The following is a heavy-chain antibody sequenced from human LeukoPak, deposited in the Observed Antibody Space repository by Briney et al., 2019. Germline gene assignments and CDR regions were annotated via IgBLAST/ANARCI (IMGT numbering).Heavy chain of an antibody. Sequence: GASVKVSCKASGGTFSSYAISWVRQAPGQGLEWMGRIIPIFGTANYAQKFQGRVTITTDESTSTAYMELSSLRSEDTAVYYSARGGYCSGGSCYFHFDYWGQGTLVTVPS. CDR3: ARGGYCSGGSCYFHFDY. D-gene: IGHD2-15*01. CDR2: IIPIFGTA. CDR1: GGTFSSYA. V-gene: IGHV1-69*05. J-gene: IGHJ4*02.